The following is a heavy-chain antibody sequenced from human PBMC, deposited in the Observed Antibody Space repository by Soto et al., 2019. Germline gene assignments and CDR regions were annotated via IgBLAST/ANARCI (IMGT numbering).Heavy chain of an antibody. CDR1: GVTFSSAA. CDR3: ARGPLYYDTSWSRRYKWFDP. V-gene: IGHV1-69*12. Sequence: QVQLVQSGAEVKKPGSSVKVSCQASGVTFSSAAISWVRQAPGRGPEWMGGIIPVFGRANYAQNFQGRLTITADESTDTAYMELSILKSEDTAVYYCARGPLYYDTSWSRRYKWFDPWGQGTLVTVSS. J-gene: IGHJ5*02. CDR2: IIPVFGRA. D-gene: IGHD3-22*01.